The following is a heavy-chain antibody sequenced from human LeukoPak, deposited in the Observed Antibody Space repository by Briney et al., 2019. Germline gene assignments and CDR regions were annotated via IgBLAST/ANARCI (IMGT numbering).Heavy chain of an antibody. D-gene: IGHD6-13*01. V-gene: IGHV4-39*07. J-gene: IGHJ5*02. CDR1: GGSISSSSYY. CDR3: AGSGGSRYGPSQTASNWFDP. CDR2: INHSGGT. Sequence: SETLSLTCTVSGGSISSSSYYWGWIRQPPGKGLEWIGEINHSGGTDYNPSLKSRVTISVDTSKNQFSLKLSSVTAADTAVYYCAGSGGSRYGPSQTASNWFDPWGQGTLVTVSS.